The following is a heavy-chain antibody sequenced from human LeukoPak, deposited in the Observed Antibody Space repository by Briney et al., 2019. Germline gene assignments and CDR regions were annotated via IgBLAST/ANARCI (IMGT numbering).Heavy chain of an antibody. D-gene: IGHD5-18*01. V-gene: IGHV4-38-2*01. J-gene: IGHJ4*02. CDR3: ARTTLGYSYGLQDY. CDR1: GFSISNGYF. Sequence: SETLSLTCAVSGFSISNGYFWGWIRQPPGKGLEWIGSIYHSGNTYYNPSLKSRVTMSVDTSKNQFSLKLTSVTAADTAVYYCARTTLGYSYGLQDYWGQGTLVTVSS. CDR2: IYHSGNT.